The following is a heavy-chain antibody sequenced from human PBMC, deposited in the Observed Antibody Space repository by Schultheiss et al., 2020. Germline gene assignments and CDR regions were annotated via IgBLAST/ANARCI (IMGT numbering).Heavy chain of an antibody. CDR3: ARHLAYSVAGYYYYYGMDV. CDR1: GGSISSGGYY. J-gene: IGHJ6*02. V-gene: IGHV4-61*08. Sequence: SETLSLTCTVSGGSISSGGYYWSWIRQHPGKGLEWIGYIYYSGSTNYNPSLKSRVTISVDTSKNQFSLKLSSVTAADTAVYYCARHLAYSVAGYYYYYGMDVWGQGTTVTVSS. D-gene: IGHD6-19*01. CDR2: IYYSGST.